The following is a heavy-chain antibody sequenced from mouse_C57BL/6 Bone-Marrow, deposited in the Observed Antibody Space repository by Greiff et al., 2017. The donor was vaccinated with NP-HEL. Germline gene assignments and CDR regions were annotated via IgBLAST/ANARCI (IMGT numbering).Heavy chain of an antibody. CDR3: ARAPPTNYFDY. CDR1: GYTFTSYT. V-gene: IGHV1-4*01. CDR2: IIPCSGYT. J-gene: IGHJ2*01. Sequence: QVQLQQSGAELARPGASVKMSCKASGYTFTSYTMHWVKQRPGQGLEWIGYIIPCSGYTKYTQKFKDKATLTADKSSSTAHMQLSSLTSEDSAVYYCARAPPTNYFDYWGQGTTRTVSS.